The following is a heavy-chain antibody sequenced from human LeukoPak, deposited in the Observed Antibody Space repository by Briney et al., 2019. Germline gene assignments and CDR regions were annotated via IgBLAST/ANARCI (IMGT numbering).Heavy chain of an antibody. J-gene: IGHJ4*02. CDR1: GFTFSSYE. V-gene: IGHV3-48*03. CDR2: ISSSGSTI. CDR3: ARGGYCTNGVCYGY. D-gene: IGHD2-8*01. Sequence: GGSLRLSCAASGFTFSSYEMNWVRQAPGKGLEWVSYISSSGSTIYYADSVKGRFTISRDNAKNSLYLQMNSLRAEDTAVYYCARGGYCTNGVCYGYWGQGTLVTVSS.